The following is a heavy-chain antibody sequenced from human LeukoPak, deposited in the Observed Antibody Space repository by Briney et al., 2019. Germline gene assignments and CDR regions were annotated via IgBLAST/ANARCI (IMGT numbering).Heavy chain of an antibody. CDR1: GFTFSSFS. CDR2: ITSSGSTV. Sequence: GGSLRLSCAASGFTFSSFSMNWVRQAPGKGLEWVSYITSSGSTVYYADSVKGRFTISRDNAKNSLYLQMNNLRAEDTAVYYCARDPYSGSYFDYWGQGTLVTVSS. D-gene: IGHD1-26*01. V-gene: IGHV3-48*04. CDR3: ARDPYSGSYFDY. J-gene: IGHJ4*02.